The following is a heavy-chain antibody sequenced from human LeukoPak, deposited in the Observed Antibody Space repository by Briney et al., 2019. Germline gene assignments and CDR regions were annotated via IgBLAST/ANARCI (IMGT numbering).Heavy chain of an antibody. V-gene: IGHV4-61*01. CDR1: GDSISSSPYY. D-gene: IGHD6-19*01. CDR3: AREGGIAVAGSNWFDP. Sequence: SETLSLTCTVSGDSISSSPYYWSWIRQPPGKGLEWIGYIYYSGSTNYNPSLKSRVTISVDTSKNQFSLKLSSVTAADTAVYYCAREGGIAVAGSNWFDPWGQGTLVTVSS. J-gene: IGHJ5*02. CDR2: IYYSGST.